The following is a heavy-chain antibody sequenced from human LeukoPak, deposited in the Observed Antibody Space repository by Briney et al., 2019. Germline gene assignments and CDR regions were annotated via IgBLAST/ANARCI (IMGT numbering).Heavy chain of an antibody. CDR3: AKIVAISGRPREGFDY. CDR2: ISGTGNSP. CDR1: GFTFSAYA. Sequence: PGGSLRLSCAASGFTFSAYAMSWVRQAPGKGLEWVSAISGTGNSPYYGDSVKGRFTISGDNSKNTLYLQMNSLRAEDTAVYYCAKIVAISGRPREGFDYWGQGTLVTVSS. D-gene: IGHD1-26*01. V-gene: IGHV3-23*01. J-gene: IGHJ4*02.